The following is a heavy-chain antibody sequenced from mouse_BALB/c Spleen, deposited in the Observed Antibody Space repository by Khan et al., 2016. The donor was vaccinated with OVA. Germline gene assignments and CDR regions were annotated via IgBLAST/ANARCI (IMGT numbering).Heavy chain of an antibody. CDR1: GLNIKDSY. Sequence: VQLQQSGAELVKSGASVKLSCTASGLNIKDSYMHWLKQWPEQGLEWIGSIDPPTGYTKYDPKFKGKATLTADKSSNTAYLQLSSLTSEDSAVYYCSRMAEKWGQGTTLTVSS. J-gene: IGHJ2*01. CDR3: SRMAEK. V-gene: IGHV14-3*02. CDR2: IDPPTGYT.